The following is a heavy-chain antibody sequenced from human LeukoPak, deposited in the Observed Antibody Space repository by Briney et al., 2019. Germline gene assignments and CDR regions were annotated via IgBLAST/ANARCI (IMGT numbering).Heavy chain of an antibody. Sequence: GGSLRISCAPSGFPFSRFDFHWVRQAPGKSLQWVARIGTSGDTYFADFVEGRFSISRDTVNNSLYLQLTSLRVGDTPIYFCTRVPPYEAGPGIDGASDVWGQGRPVLVSS. CDR1: GFPFSRFD. V-gene: IGHV3-13*01. CDR2: IGTSGDT. CDR3: TRVPPYEAGPGIDGASDV. J-gene: IGHJ3*01. D-gene: IGHD3-10*01.